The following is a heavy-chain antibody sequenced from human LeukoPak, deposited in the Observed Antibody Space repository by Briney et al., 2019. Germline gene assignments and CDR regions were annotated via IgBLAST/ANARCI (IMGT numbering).Heavy chain of an antibody. CDR1: GFTFSGHS. CDR3: ATHPYAIAAAGVP. CDR2: ISSGSSTI. J-gene: IGHJ4*02. Sequence: GGSLRLSCAASGFTFSGHSMNWVRQAPGKGLEWVSYISSGSSTIFYADSVKGRFTISRDNAQSSLYLQMNSLRAEDTAVYYCATHPYAIAAAGVPWGQGTLVTVSS. D-gene: IGHD6-13*01. V-gene: IGHV3-48*04.